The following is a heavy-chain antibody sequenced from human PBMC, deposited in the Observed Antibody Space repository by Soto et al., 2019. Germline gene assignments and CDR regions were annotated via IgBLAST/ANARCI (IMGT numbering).Heavy chain of an antibody. D-gene: IGHD6-13*01. CDR3: AKDGAAAETYYYYYYMDV. Sequence: PGGSLRLSCAASGLTFSSYAMSWVRQAPGKGLEWVSAISGSGGSTYYADSVKGRFTISRDNSKNTLYLQMNSLRAEDTAVYYCAKDGAAAETYYYYYYMDVWGKGTTVTVSS. CDR1: GLTFSSYA. CDR2: ISGSGGST. V-gene: IGHV3-23*01. J-gene: IGHJ6*03.